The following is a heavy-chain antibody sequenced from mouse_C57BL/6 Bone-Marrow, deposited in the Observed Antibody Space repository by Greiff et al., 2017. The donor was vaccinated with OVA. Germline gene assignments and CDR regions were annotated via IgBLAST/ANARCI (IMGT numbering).Heavy chain of an antibody. J-gene: IGHJ2*01. D-gene: IGHD3-3*01. CDR3: ARGGGLRKDD. CDR1: GYTFTSYG. CDR2: IYPRSGNP. V-gene: IGHV1-81*01. Sequence: VQLQQSGAELARPGASVKLSCKASGYTFTSYGISWVKQRTGQGLEWIGEIYPRSGNPYYNEKFKGKATLTADKSSSTAYLELRSLTSEDSAVYFCARGGGLRKDDWGQGTTLTVSS.